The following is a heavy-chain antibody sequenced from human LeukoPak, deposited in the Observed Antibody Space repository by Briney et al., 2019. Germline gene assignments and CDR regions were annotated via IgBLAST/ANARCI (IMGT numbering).Heavy chain of an antibody. V-gene: IGHV3-48*01. D-gene: IGHD2-21*02. J-gene: IGHJ4*02. CDR3: ARFRTWGDKAFDY. CDR1: GFTFNAFG. CDR2: IGTTSGAI. Sequence: GGALRLSCAASGFTFNAFGMNWVRQAPGKGLEGVSYIGTTSGAIYYADSVKGRFTISRDSAKNSLYLQMSSLRAEDTAVYYCARFRTWGDKAFDYWGQGTLVTVSS.